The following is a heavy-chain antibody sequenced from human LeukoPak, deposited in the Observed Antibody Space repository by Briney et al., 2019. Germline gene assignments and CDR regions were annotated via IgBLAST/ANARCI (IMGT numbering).Heavy chain of an antibody. D-gene: IGHD4-23*01. Sequence: GGSLRLSCEASEFTFSSYAMSWVRQAPGKGLAWVSVISSSADSTYYADSVKGRFTISRDNSKNTLYLQMNNLRAEDTAVYYCAKPLEKYTYGGNFDYWGQGILVTVSS. CDR2: ISSSADST. CDR1: EFTFSSYA. J-gene: IGHJ4*02. V-gene: IGHV3-23*01. CDR3: AKPLEKYTYGGNFDY.